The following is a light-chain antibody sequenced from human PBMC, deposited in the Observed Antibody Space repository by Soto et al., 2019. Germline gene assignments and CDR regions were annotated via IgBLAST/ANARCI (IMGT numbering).Light chain of an antibody. J-gene: IGKJ1*01. Sequence: EIVLTQSPGTLSLSPGERATLSCRASQSGFSFYLAWFQQKPGQAPRLLIYGASTRATGIPDRFSGSWSGTDFILIISRLEPEDFAVYYCHQYGNSPWTLGQGTKVDIK. V-gene: IGKV3-20*01. CDR2: GAS. CDR1: QSGFSFY. CDR3: HQYGNSPWT.